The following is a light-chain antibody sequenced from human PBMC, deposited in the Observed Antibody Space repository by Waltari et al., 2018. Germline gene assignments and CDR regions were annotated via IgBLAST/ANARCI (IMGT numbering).Light chain of an antibody. CDR2: EVS. Sequence: QSALTQPASVSGSPGQSITISCTGTTNDVGGFDLVSWSQQHPAKVPKPMIYEVSKRPSGVSGVSYRFSGSKSGNTASLTISGLQTEDEADYYCSSYAGSSTFVVFGGGTKLTVL. J-gene: IGLJ2*01. V-gene: IGLV2-23*02. CDR3: SSYAGSSTFVV. CDR1: TNDVGGFDL.